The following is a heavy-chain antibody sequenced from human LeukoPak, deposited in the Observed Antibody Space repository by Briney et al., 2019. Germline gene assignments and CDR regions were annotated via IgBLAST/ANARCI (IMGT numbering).Heavy chain of an antibody. V-gene: IGHV3-30*18. CDR3: AKMLNTDHAHAALDY. CDR2: ISYDGSYK. CDR1: GFTFSNYW. Sequence: GGSLRLSCAASGFTFSNYWMHWVRQSPGKGLEWVAVISYDGSYKEYADSVKGRFTISRDNSKNTLYLQMNSLRAEDTAVYYCAKMLNTDHAHAALDYWGQGTLVTVSS. J-gene: IGHJ4*02. D-gene: IGHD6-6*01.